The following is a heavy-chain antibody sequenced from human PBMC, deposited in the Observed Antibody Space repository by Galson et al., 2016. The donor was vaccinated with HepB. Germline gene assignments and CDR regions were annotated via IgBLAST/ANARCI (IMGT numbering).Heavy chain of an antibody. CDR3: ARQGMVRGDNLFDT. CDR1: GGSIVSTSYY. J-gene: IGHJ5*02. CDR2: ISYSGST. V-gene: IGHV4-39*01. D-gene: IGHD3-10*01. Sequence: SETLSLTCTVSGGSIVSTSYYWDWIRQAPGKGLEWIESISYSGSTFHNPSLKSRVIISVDTAKNQFSLELTSVTAADTAVYYCARQGMVRGDNLFDTWGQGILVTVSS.